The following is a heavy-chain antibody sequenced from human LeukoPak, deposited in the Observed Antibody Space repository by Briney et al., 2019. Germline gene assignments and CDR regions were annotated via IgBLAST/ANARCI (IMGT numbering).Heavy chain of an antibody. D-gene: IGHD2-15*01. CDR1: GYTFIRYD. J-gene: IGHJ5*02. CDR2: INPNTGNS. V-gene: IGHV1-8*01. CDR3: ARGHVGYCGTSTSYFAP. Sequence: ASVKVSCKASGYTFIRYDINWVRQATGQGLEWMGWINPNTGNSFFPQKFQGRVTMTRDTSISTAYMELTRLTSEDTAVYYCARGHVGYCGTSTSYFAPWGQGTLGTVSP.